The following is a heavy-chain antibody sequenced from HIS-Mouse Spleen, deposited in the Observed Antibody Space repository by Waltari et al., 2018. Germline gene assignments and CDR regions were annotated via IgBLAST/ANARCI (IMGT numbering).Heavy chain of an antibody. V-gene: IGHV4-39*07. CDR1: GGSISISSYY. J-gene: IGHJ5*02. CDR3: ARDEKSYDFWSGYYLGGANWFDP. D-gene: IGHD3-3*01. CDR2: IYYSGRT. Sequence: QLQLQESGPGLVKPSETLSLTCTVSGGSISISSYYWGWIRQPPGKGLEWIGSIYYSGRTYYNPSRQSRVTISVDKSKNQFSLKLSSVTAADTAVYYCARDEKSYDFWSGYYLGGANWFDPWGQGTLVTVSS.